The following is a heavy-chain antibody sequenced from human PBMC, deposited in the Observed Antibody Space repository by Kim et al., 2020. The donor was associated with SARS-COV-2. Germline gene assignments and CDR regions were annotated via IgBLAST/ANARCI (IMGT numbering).Heavy chain of an antibody. D-gene: IGHD2-2*02. Sequence: SETLSLTCAVYGGSFSGYYWSWIRQPPGKGLEWIGEINHSGSTNYNPSLKSRVTISVDTSKNQFSLKLSSVTAADTAVYYCASSPNYHYCSSTSCYNVDWSWGQGTLVTVSS. CDR1: GGSFSGYY. CDR3: ASSPNYHYCSSTSCYNVDWS. CDR2: INHSGST. J-gene: IGHJ4*02. V-gene: IGHV4-34*01.